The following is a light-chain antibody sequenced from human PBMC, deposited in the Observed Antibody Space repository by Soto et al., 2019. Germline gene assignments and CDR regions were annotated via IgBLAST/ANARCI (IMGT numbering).Light chain of an antibody. J-gene: IGKJ1*01. CDR1: HTKSTS. V-gene: IGKV1-5*03. CDR3: QQSYSTPRT. CDR2: LGS. Sequence: DIQMTQAPSTLSAFVGDSATLTCRAIHTKSTSLAWYQQKPARPAKRLINLGSSIQSGVLSRFSGSRAGTDFSLIISSLQAEDFATDYYQQSYSTPRTFGQGTKVDIK.